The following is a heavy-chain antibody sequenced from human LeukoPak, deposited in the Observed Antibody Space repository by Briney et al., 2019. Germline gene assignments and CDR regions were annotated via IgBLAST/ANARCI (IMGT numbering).Heavy chain of an antibody. J-gene: IGHJ5*02. CDR3: ARDLPFDP. V-gene: IGHV3-11*04. Sequence: PGGSLRLSCAASGFTFSDYYISSIRQAPGRGLEWVSFISSSGSTRYYADSVKGRFTISRDNAKNSLYLQMNSLRAEDTAVYYCARDLPFDPWGQGTLVTVSS. CDR2: ISSSGSTR. CDR1: GFTFSDYY.